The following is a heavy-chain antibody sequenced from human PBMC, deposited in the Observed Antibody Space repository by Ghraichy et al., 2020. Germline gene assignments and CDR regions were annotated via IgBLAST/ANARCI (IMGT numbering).Heavy chain of an antibody. CDR3: ARHPYSSGWFPNWYFDL. CDR1: GGSISSSSYY. D-gene: IGHD6-19*01. J-gene: IGHJ2*01. V-gene: IGHV4-39*01. CDR2: IYYSGST. Sequence: SETLSLTCTVSGGSISSSSYYWGWIRQPPGKGLEWIGSIYYSGSTYYNTSLKSRVTISVDTSKNQFSLKLSSVTAADTAVYYCARHPYSSGWFPNWYFDLWGRGTLVTVSS.